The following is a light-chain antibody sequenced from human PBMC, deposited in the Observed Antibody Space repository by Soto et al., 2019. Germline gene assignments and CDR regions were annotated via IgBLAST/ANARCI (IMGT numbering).Light chain of an antibody. CDR3: QQRSNWPPLT. CDR1: QSVGSY. CDR2: DAS. J-gene: IGKJ4*01. Sequence: EIVLTQSPATLSLSPGERATLSCRASQSVGSYLAWYQQKPGQAPWLLIYDASNRATGIPARFSGSGSGTDFTLTISSLEPEDFAVYYCQQRSNWPPLTFGGGTKVEIK. V-gene: IGKV3-11*01.